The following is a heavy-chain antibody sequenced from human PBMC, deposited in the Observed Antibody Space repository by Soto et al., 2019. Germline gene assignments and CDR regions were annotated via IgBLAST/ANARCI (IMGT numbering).Heavy chain of an antibody. V-gene: IGHV4-59*01. CDR2: IYYSGST. D-gene: IGHD1-1*01. CDR3: ARESLTKPNAAFDI. CDR1: GGSISSYY. J-gene: IGHJ3*02. Sequence: SGTLSLTCTVSGGSISSYYWSWIRQPPGKGLEWIGYIYYSGSTNYNPSLKSRVTISVDTSKNQFSLKLSSVTAADTAVYYCARESLTKPNAAFDIWGQGTMVTVSS.